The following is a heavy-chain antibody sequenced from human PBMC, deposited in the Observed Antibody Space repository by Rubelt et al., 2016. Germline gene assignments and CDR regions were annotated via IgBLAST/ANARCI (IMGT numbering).Heavy chain of an antibody. CDR3: ARTRRGYSYGYGGAWFDP. CDR1: GGSFSGYY. D-gene: IGHD5-18*01. Sequence: QVQLQQWGAGLLKPSETLSLTCAVYGGSFSGYYWSWIRQPPGKGLEWIGEINHSGSTNYNPSLRCLVTISVAPSKNRFSRKLTVVPAADTSVYYCARTRRGYSYGYGGAWFDPWGQGTLVTVSS. CDR2: INHSGST. J-gene: IGHJ5*02. V-gene: IGHV4-34*01.